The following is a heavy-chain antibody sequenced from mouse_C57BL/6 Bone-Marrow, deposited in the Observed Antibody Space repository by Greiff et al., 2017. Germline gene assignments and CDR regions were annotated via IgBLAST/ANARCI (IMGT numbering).Heavy chain of an antibody. CDR3: ARVLSTTVVATDY. V-gene: IGHV1-82*01. D-gene: IGHD1-1*01. CDR2: IYPGDGDT. Sequence: VQLQQSGPELVKPGASVKISCKASGYAFSSSWMNWVKQRPGKGLEWIGRIYPGDGDTNYNGKFKGKATLTADTSASTAYMQLSSLTSEYSAVYFCARVLSTTVVATDYWGQGTTLTVSS. J-gene: IGHJ2*01. CDR1: GYAFSSSW.